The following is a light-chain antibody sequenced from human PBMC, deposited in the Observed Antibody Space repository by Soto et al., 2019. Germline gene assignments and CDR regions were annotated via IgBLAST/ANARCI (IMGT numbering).Light chain of an antibody. CDR1: QSVSWW. CDR2: DAS. V-gene: IGKV1-5*01. Sequence: DIQMTQSPSTLSASVGDRVTITCRASQSVSWWLAWYQQKPGNAPKLLIFDASKLQSGVPSRFSGSGSGTEFTRTISCLQPDDFASYYCQQYNAYSSMFTFGQGTKLEVK. CDR3: QQYNAYSSMFT. J-gene: IGKJ2*01.